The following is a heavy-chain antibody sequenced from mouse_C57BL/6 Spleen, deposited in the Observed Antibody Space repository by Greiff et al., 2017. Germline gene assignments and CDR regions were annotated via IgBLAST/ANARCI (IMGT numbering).Heavy chain of an antibody. V-gene: IGHV1-74*01. J-gene: IGHJ4*01. CDR1: GYTFTSYW. Sequence: VKLQQPGAELVKPGASVKVSCKASGYTFTSYWMHWVKQRPGQGLEWIGRIHPSDSDTNYNQKFKGKATLTVDKSSSTAYMQLSSLTSEDSAVYYCAIGQPDYYAMDYWGQGTSVTVSS. CDR2: IHPSDSDT. CDR3: AIGQPDYYAMDY. D-gene: IGHD3-3*01.